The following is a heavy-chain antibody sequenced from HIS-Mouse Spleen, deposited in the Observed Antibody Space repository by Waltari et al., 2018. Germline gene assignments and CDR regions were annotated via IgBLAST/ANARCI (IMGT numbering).Heavy chain of an antibody. Sequence: QLQLQESGPGLVKPSETLSLTCTVSGGSISSSSYYWGWIRQPPGKGLEWIGSIYYSGSTYYNPSLKRRVTISVDTSKNQFSLKLSSVTAADTAVYYCARRLWFGELLWYFDLWGRGTLVTVSS. D-gene: IGHD3-10*01. CDR3: ARRLWFGELLWYFDL. CDR1: GGSISSSSYY. J-gene: IGHJ2*01. V-gene: IGHV4-39*01. CDR2: IYYSGST.